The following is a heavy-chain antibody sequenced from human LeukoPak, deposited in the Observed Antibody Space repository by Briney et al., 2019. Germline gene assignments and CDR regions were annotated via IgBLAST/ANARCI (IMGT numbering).Heavy chain of an antibody. V-gene: IGHV3-7*01. CDR2: IKQDGSEK. J-gene: IGHJ4*02. CDR3: VRGFDYYGSGSYYC. D-gene: IGHD3-10*01. CDR1: GFTFSSYW. Sequence: GGSLRLSCAASGFTFSSYWMSWVRQAPGKGLEWVANIKQDGSEKYYVDSVKGRFTISRDNAKNSLYLQMNSLRAEDTAVYYCVRGFDYYGSGSYYCWGQGTLVTVSS.